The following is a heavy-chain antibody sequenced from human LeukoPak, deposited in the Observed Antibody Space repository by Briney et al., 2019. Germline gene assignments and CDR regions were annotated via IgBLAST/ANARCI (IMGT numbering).Heavy chain of an antibody. V-gene: IGHV3-30-3*01. CDR3: ARDRITMVRGVIGY. CDR1: GFTFSSYA. CDR2: TSYDGSNK. J-gene: IGHJ4*02. Sequence: GRSLRLSCAASGFTFSSYAMHWVRQAPGKGLEWVAVTSYDGSNKYYADSVKGRFTISRDNSKNTLYLQMNSLRAEDTAVYYCARDRITMVRGVIGYWGQGTLVTVSS. D-gene: IGHD3-10*01.